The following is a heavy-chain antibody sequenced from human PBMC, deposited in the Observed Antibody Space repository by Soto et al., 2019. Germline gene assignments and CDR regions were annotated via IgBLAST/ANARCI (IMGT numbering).Heavy chain of an antibody. CDR1: GGSISSGGYS. D-gene: IGHD2-2*01. CDR2: MYHSGST. J-gene: IGHJ4*02. Sequence: PSETLSLTCAVSGGSISSGGYSWSWIRQPPGKGLEWIGYMYHSGSTYYNPSLKSRVTISIDRSKNQLSLKLSSVAAADTAVYYGARVPAYWGQGTLVTVSS. V-gene: IGHV4-30-2*01. CDR3: ARVPAY.